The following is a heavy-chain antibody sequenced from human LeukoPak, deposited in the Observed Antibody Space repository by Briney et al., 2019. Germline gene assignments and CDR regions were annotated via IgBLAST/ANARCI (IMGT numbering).Heavy chain of an antibody. Sequence: PGGSLRLSCAASGFTFSSYAMHWVRQAPGKGLEWVAVISYDGSNKYYADSVKGRFTISRDNSKNTLYLQMNSPRAEDTAVYYCARDFNSDYFDYWGQGTLVTVSS. V-gene: IGHV3-30*04. D-gene: IGHD4-23*01. CDR3: ARDFNSDYFDY. CDR2: ISYDGSNK. J-gene: IGHJ4*02. CDR1: GFTFSSYA.